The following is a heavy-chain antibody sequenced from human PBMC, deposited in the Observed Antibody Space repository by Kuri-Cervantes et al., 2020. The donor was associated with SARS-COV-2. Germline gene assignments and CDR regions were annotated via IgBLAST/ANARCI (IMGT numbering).Heavy chain of an antibody. Sequence: GSLRLSCALYGGSFSGFYWSWIRQTPGKGLEWIGEINHSGSANYNPSLKSRVTISVDTSKNQFSLKLSSVTAADTAVYYCARGGGYSNLGYYFDYWGQGTLVTVSS. J-gene: IGHJ4*02. CDR1: GGSFSGFY. D-gene: IGHD4-11*01. V-gene: IGHV4-34*01. CDR3: ARGGGYSNLGYYFDY. CDR2: INHSGSA.